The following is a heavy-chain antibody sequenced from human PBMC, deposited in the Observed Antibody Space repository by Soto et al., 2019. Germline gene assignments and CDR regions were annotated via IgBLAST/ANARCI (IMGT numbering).Heavy chain of an antibody. CDR2: IYYSGST. V-gene: IGHV4-31*03. CDR1: GGSISSGGYY. J-gene: IGHJ5*02. CDR3: ARGYSSSWYVSSDWFDP. D-gene: IGHD6-13*01. Sequence: SETLSLTCTVSGGSISSGGYYWSWIRQHPGKGLEWIGYIYYSGSTYYNPSLKSRVTISVDTSKNQFSLKLSSVTAADTAVYYCARGYSSSWYVSSDWFDPWGQGTLVTVSS.